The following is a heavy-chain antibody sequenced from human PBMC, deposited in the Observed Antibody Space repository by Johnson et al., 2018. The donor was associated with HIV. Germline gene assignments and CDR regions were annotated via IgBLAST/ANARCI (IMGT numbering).Heavy chain of an antibody. CDR2: ISGSGGST. CDR3: AREFGYSSSSFGAFDI. D-gene: IGHD6-6*01. Sequence: VQLVESGGGVVQPGGSLRLSCAASGFTFSSYDMHWVRQAPGKGLEWVSAISGSGGSTYYADSVKGRFPISRDNSKDSLYLQMNSLRAEETAVYYCAREFGYSSSSFGAFDIWGQGKWSPSLQ. CDR1: GFTFSSYD. V-gene: IGHV3-23*04. J-gene: IGHJ3*02.